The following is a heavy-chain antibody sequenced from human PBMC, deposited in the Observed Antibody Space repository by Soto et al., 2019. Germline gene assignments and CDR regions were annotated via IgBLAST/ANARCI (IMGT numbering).Heavy chain of an antibody. V-gene: IGHV2-70*01. CDR3: ARSTYSSGWYHPGYGMDV. J-gene: IGHJ6*02. CDR2: IDWDDDK. Sequence: SGPTLVNPTQTLTLTCTFSGFSLSTSGMCVSWIRQPPGKALEWLALIDWDDDKYYSTSLKTRLTISKDTSKNQVVLTMTNMDPVDTATYYCARSTYSSGWYHPGYGMDVWGQGTTVTVSS. CDR1: GFSLSTSGMC. D-gene: IGHD6-19*01.